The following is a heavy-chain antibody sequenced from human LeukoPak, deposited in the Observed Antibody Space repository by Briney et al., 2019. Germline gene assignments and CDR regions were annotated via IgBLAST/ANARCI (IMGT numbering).Heavy chain of an antibody. J-gene: IGHJ4*02. CDR2: IYYSGST. Sequence: PSETLSLTCTVSGGSISSYYWSWIRQPPGKGLEWIGYIYYSGSTNYNPSLKSRVTISIDTSKNQFSLKLRSVTAADTAVYYCARVNREARFDYWGQGTLVTVSP. V-gene: IGHV4-59*01. CDR3: ARVNREARFDY. CDR1: GGSISSYY. D-gene: IGHD1-14*01.